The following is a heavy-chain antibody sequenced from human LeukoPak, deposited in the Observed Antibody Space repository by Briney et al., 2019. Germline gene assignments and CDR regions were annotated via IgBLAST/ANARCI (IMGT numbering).Heavy chain of an antibody. CDR3: ARAGGSTVSHSDY. Sequence: GGSLRLSCAASGFTFSSYSMNWIRQAPGKGLEWVSSISSSTSYIYYADSVKGRFTISKDNAKNLLYLQMNSLRAEDTAVYYCARAGGSTVSHSDYWGQGTLVTVSS. D-gene: IGHD4-17*01. V-gene: IGHV3-21*01. CDR2: ISSSTSYI. CDR1: GFTFSSYS. J-gene: IGHJ4*02.